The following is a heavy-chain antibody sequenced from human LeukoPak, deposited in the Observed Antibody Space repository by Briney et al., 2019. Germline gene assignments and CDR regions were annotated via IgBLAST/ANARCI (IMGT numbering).Heavy chain of an antibody. D-gene: IGHD5-12*01. Sequence: GGSLRLSCAASGFTFSSYSMNWVRQAPGKGLEWVSSISSSSSYIYYADSVKGRFTISRDNAKNSLYLQMNTVRAEDTAVDFWARGKSWRPNWFDPWGQGTLVTVSS. CDR3: ARGKSWRPNWFDP. J-gene: IGHJ5*02. V-gene: IGHV3-21*01. CDR1: GFTFSSYS. CDR2: ISSSSSYI.